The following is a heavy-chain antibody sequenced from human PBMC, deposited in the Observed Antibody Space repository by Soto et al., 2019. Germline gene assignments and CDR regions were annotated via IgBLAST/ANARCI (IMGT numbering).Heavy chain of an antibody. J-gene: IGHJ4*02. V-gene: IGHV6-1*01. D-gene: IGHD3-22*01. CDR3: ARVQYYYDSSGGTPFDY. CDR2: TYYRSKWYN. CDR1: GDSVSSNSAA. Sequence: SQTLSLTCAISGDSVSSNSAAWNWIRQSPSRGLEWLGRTYYRSKWYNDYAVSVKSRMTINPDTSKNQFSLQLNSVTPEDTAVYYCARVQYYYDSSGGTPFDYWGQGTLVTVSS.